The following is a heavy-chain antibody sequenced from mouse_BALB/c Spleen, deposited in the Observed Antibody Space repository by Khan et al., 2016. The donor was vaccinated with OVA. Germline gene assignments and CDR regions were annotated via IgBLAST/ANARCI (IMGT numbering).Heavy chain of an antibody. CDR2: ISYSGST. Sequence: EVQLQESGPGLVKPSQSLSLTCTVTGYSITSDYAWNWIRQFPGNKLEWMGYISYSGSTTYNPSLKSRISITRDTSKDQFFLQLKSVTSEDTATYYCASELGRYYAMDYWGQGNSVTVSS. V-gene: IGHV3-2*02. D-gene: IGHD4-1*01. J-gene: IGHJ4*01. CDR1: GYSITSDYA. CDR3: ASELGRYYAMDY.